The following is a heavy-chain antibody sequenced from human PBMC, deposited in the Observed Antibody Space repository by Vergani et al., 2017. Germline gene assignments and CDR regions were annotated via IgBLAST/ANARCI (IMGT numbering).Heavy chain of an antibody. V-gene: IGHV1-46*03. CDR2: INTSDGGS. J-gene: IGHJ4*02. D-gene: IGHD3-10*01. CDR3: TRGDMVLGVDFDY. Sequence: QVHLVQSGAELKKPGASVKVSCKASGFTFTNDYIHWVRQAPGQGIEWVGIINTSDGGSSYGQKFQGRVSMTRDASTSTVYMELSNVRPDDTALYYCTRGDMVLGVDFDYWGQGTLVTVSS. CDR1: GFTFTNDY.